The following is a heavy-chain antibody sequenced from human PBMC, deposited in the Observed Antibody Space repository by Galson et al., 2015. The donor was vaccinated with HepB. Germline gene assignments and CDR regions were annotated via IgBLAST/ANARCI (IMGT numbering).Heavy chain of an antibody. CDR3: ATISGTAKAFDI. Sequence: ETLSLTCTVSGGSISSYYWSWIRQPPGKGLEWIGYIYYSGSTNYNPSLKSRVTISVDTSKNQSSLKLSSVTAADTAVYYCATISGTAKAFDIWGQGTMVTVSS. D-gene: IGHD3-3*01. CDR2: IYYSGST. CDR1: GGSISSYY. V-gene: IGHV4-59*01. J-gene: IGHJ3*02.